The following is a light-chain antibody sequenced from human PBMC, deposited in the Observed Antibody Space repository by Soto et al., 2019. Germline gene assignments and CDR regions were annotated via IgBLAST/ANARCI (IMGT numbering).Light chain of an antibody. V-gene: IGLV2-23*02. Sequence: QSVLTQAASVSGSPGQSITISCTGTSSDVGTFNLVSWYQQHPGKAPRLMIYEVIKRPSGVSNRFSGSKSGNTASLTISGLQAEDEADYYCCSYAGSSVHVFGTGTKVTVL. CDR1: SSDVGTFNL. CDR2: EVI. J-gene: IGLJ1*01. CDR3: CSYAGSSVHV.